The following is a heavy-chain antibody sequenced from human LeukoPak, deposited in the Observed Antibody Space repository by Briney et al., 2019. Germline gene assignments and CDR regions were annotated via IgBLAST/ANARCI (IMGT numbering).Heavy chain of an antibody. CDR1: GFTFSSYS. V-gene: IGHV3-48*01. CDR3: ARDPLEQQLVSDAFDI. J-gene: IGHJ3*02. D-gene: IGHD6-13*01. Sequence: GGSLRLSCAASGFTFSSYSMTWVRQAPGKGLEWVSSISSSSSTIYYADSVKGRFTISRDNAKNSLYLQMNSLRAEDTAVYYCARDPLEQQLVSDAFDIWGQGTMVTVSS. CDR2: ISSSSSTI.